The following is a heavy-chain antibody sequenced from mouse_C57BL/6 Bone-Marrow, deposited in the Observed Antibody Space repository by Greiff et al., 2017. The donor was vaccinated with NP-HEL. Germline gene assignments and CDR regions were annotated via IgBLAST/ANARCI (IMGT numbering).Heavy chain of an antibody. J-gene: IGHJ2*01. CDR1: GYAFSSSW. D-gene: IGHD1-1*01. CDR2: IYPGDGDT. Sequence: VQLQQSGPELVKPGASVKISCKASGYAFSSSWMNWVKQRPGKGLEWIGRIYPGDGDTNYNGKFKGKATLTADKSSSTAYMQLSSLTSEDSAVYFCARSDYYGSSHDYWGQGTTLTVSS. CDR3: ARSDYYGSSHDY. V-gene: IGHV1-82*01.